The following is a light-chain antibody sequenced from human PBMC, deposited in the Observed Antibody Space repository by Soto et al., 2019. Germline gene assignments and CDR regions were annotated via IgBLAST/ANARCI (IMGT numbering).Light chain of an antibody. CDR2: AAS. J-gene: IGKJ5*01. CDR1: QSISSY. CDR3: QQSYSTSPIT. Sequence: DIQMTQSPSSLSASVGDRVTITCRASQSISSYLNWYQQKPGKAPKLLIYAASSLQSGVPSRFSGSGSWTDFTLTISSLQPEDFATYYCQQSYSTSPITFGQGTRLEIK. V-gene: IGKV1-39*01.